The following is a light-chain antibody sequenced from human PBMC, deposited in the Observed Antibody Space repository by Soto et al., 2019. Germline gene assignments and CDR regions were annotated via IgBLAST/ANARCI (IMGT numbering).Light chain of an antibody. J-gene: IGKJ2*01. Sequence: DIVMTQTPLSLPVTPGEPASISCRSSQSLLNSDDGNTYVDWFLQKPGQSPQVLIHTRSYRASGVPDRFSGSGSGTDFTLKISRVEAEDVGTYYCMQRIELPYTFGQGTKLEIK. CDR2: TRS. CDR3: MQRIELPYT. V-gene: IGKV2-40*01. CDR1: QSLLNSDDGNTY.